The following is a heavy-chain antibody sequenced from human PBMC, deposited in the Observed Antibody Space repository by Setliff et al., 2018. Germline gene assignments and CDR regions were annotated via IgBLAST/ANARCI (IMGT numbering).Heavy chain of an antibody. J-gene: IGHJ3*02. CDR3: ARDRFYNSWSGTSITAPHDAFDI. CDR1: GYTLSKYY. D-gene: IGHD3-3*01. V-gene: IGHV1-46*03. CDR2: INPSGGLT. Sequence: ASVKVSCKTSGYTLSKYYMHWVRQAPGQGLEWMGIINPSGGLTKYAQKFQGRVTMTSDTSTNAVYLEVSSLRSEDTAVYFCARDRFYNSWSGTSITAPHDAFDIWGQGTMVTVSS.